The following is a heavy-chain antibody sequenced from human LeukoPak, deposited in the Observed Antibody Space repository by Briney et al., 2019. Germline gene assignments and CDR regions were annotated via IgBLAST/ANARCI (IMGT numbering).Heavy chain of an antibody. Sequence: DPSETLSLTCTVSGDSISSYYWSWIRQPPGKGLEWIGYIYYSGSTNYNPSLKSRVTISVDTSKNQFSLKLSSVTAADTAVYYCARHMAAAGTPPMDVWGQGTTVTVSS. D-gene: IGHD6-13*01. CDR1: GDSISSYY. CDR3: ARHMAAAGTPPMDV. CDR2: IYYSGST. J-gene: IGHJ6*02. V-gene: IGHV4-59*08.